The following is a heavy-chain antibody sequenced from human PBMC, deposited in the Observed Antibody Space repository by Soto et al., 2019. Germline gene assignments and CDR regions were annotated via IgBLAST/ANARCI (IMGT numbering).Heavy chain of an antibody. CDR1: VFPFGANA. CDR2: LSNTGRRT. V-gene: IGHV3-23*01. Sequence: PRGSLRLSCVVSVFPFGANAMSWVRQAPGKGLEWVSGLSNTGRRTSYADSVKGRFNISRDNSENTVYLQMNSLRVEDTAVYYCATEMGATQGPFDNWGQGTLVTVSS. J-gene: IGHJ4*02. CDR3: ATEMGATQGPFDN. D-gene: IGHD1-26*01.